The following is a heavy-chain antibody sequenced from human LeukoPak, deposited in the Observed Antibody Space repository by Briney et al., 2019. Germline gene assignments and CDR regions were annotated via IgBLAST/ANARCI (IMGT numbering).Heavy chain of an antibody. D-gene: IGHD6-6*01. V-gene: IGHV3-30*14. CDR2: ISYDGSNK. CDR1: GFTFSSYA. J-gene: IGHJ6*02. Sequence: PGGSLRLSCAASGFTFSSYAMHWVRQAPGKGLEWVAVISYDGSNKYYADSVKGRFTISRDNSKNTLYLQMNSLRAEDTAVYYCLLIAARFLYGMDVWGQGTTVTVSS. CDR3: LLIAARFLYGMDV.